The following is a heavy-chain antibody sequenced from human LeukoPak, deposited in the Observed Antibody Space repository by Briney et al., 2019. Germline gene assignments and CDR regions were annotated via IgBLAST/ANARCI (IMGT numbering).Heavy chain of an antibody. V-gene: IGHV3-23*01. J-gene: IGHJ5*02. D-gene: IGHD1-14*01. Sequence: LSGGSLRLSCAASGFTFSSYGMSWVRQAPGKGLEWVSAISGSGGSTYYADSVKGRFTISRDNSKNTLYLQMNSLRAEDTAVYYCAKESAAGDRAPWFDPWGQGTLVTVSS. CDR1: GFTFSSYG. CDR2: ISGSGGST. CDR3: AKESAAGDRAPWFDP.